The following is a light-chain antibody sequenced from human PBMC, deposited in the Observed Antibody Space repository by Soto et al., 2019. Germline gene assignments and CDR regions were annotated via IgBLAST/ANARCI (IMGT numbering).Light chain of an antibody. CDR3: SSYTSSTTLKV. Sequence: QSALTQPASVSGSPGQSITISCTGTSSDVGGYNYVSWYQQHPGKAPKLIIYDVSNRPSGVSNRFSGSKSGNTASLTISGLQAEDEADYYCSSYTSSTTLKVFGGGTKLTGL. CDR2: DVS. V-gene: IGLV2-14*01. J-gene: IGLJ2*01. CDR1: SSDVGGYNY.